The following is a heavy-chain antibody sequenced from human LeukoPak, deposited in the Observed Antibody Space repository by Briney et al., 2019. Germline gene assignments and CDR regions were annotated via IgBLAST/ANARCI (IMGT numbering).Heavy chain of an antibody. V-gene: IGHV4-39*01. CDR1: GGSISSSIYF. J-gene: IGHJ6*03. Sequence: PSETLSLTCTVSGGSISSSIYFWGWIRQPPGKGLEWIGSIHYSGSTYHDPSLKSRVTVSLDTPKSQFSLKLSSVTATDTAVYYCARQLYSSGSYYAPMDVWGKGTTVTISS. D-gene: IGHD3-10*01. CDR3: ARQLYSSGSYYAPMDV. CDR2: IHYSGST.